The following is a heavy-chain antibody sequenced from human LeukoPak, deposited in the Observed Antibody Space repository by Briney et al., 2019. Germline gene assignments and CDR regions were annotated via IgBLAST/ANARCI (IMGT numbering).Heavy chain of an antibody. D-gene: IGHD3-10*01. V-gene: IGHV4-4*07. CDR1: RRFMETYY. CDR2: IYTSGST. CDR3: ASASGRRGYPEYSFDY. Sequence: PSETLSLTCTLSRRFMETYYWRWIRQPAGKGLDWIGRIYTSGSTKKNPSLSSRVTISMDASKNQFSLRLSSLTAADTAIYYRASASGRRGYPEYSFDYWGQGTPVTVSS. J-gene: IGHJ4*02.